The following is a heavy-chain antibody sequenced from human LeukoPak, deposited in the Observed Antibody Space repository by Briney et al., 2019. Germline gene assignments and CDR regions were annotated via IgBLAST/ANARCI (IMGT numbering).Heavy chain of an antibody. Sequence: SETLSLTCTVSGGSICSYYWSWIRQPPGKGLEWIGYIYYSGSTNYNPSLKSRVTISVDTSKNQFSLKLSSVTAADTAVYYCARVRSGWNYYFDYWGQGTLVTVSS. CDR1: GGSICSYY. D-gene: IGHD6-19*01. V-gene: IGHV4-59*01. J-gene: IGHJ4*02. CDR3: ARVRSGWNYYFDY. CDR2: IYYSGST.